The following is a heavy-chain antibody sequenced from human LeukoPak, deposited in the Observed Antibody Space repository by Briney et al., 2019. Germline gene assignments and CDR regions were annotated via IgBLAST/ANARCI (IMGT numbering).Heavy chain of an antibody. J-gene: IGHJ5*02. V-gene: IGHV7-4-1*02. D-gene: IGHD6-13*01. CDR3: ASGIAAAGTTFDP. CDR1: GYTFTSYA. Sequence: ASVKVSCKASGYTFTSYAMNWVRQAPGQGLEWMGWINTNTGNPTYAQGFTGRFVISLDTSVSTAYLQISSLKAEDTAVYYCASGIAAAGTTFDPWGQGTLVTVSS. CDR2: INTNTGNP.